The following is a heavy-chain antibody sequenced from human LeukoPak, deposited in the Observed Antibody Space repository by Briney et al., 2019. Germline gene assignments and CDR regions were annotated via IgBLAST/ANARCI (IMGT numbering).Heavy chain of an antibody. D-gene: IGHD2-15*01. V-gene: IGHV1-2*06. Sequence: GASVKVSCKASGYTFTVYYMYWVRQPPGQGLEWVGRINPNSGDTDYSQNFQGRVTMTRDTSISTAYMELTNLRSDDTAVYYCARGYCSGGTCYLVENWFDPWGQGTLVTVSS. CDR1: GYTFTVYY. J-gene: IGHJ5*02. CDR3: ARGYCSGGTCYLVENWFDP. CDR2: INPNSGDT.